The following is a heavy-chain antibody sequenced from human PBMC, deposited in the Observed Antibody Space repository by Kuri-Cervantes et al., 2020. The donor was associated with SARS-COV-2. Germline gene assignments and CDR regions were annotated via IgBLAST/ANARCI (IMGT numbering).Heavy chain of an antibody. CDR3: ARDLGSRLAARGD. Sequence: GGSLRLSCTVSGFTFSEYSMNWVRQAPGKGLEWVSYIGPSSSNIYYADSVKGRFTISRDNAKNLLYLQMNSLRAEDTAVYYCARDLGSRLAARGDWGQGTLVTVSS. CDR2: IGPSSSNI. CDR1: GFTFSEYS. V-gene: IGHV3-48*01. J-gene: IGHJ4*02. D-gene: IGHD6-6*01.